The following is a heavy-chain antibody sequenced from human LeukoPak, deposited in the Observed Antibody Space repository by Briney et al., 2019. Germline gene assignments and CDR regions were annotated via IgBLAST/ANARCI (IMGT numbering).Heavy chain of an antibody. CDR1: GPTFSSYG. CDR3: AKERGPYDSSGYNDY. CDR2: ISYDGSNK. V-gene: IGHV3-30*18. D-gene: IGHD3-22*01. J-gene: IGHJ4*02. Sequence: GGSLRLSCAASGPTFSSYGMHWVRQAPGKGLEWVAVISYDGSNKYYADSVKGRFTISRDNSKNTLYLQVNSLRAEDTAVYYCAKERGPYDSSGYNDYWGQGTLVTVSS.